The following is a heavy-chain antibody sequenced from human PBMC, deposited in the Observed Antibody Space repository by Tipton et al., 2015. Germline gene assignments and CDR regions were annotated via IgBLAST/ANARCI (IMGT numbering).Heavy chain of an antibody. CDR1: GGSISNSNYY. D-gene: IGHD3-9*01. V-gene: IGHV4-39*07. J-gene: IGHJ4*02. Sequence: TLSLTCTVSGGSISNSNYYWGWIRQPPGKGLEWIGAISHSGNTFYNPSLKSRVTISADTSKNQFSLRLSSVTAADTAVYYCACHDYDLLTRDYQTVDYWGQGTLVTVSS. CDR3: ACHDYDLLTRDYQTVDY. CDR2: ISHSGNT.